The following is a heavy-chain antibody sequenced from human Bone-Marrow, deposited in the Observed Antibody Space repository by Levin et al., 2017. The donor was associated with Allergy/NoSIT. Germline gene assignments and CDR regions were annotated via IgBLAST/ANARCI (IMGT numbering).Heavy chain of an antibody. Sequence: LGESLKISCQGSGFSFSTYWISWVRQMPGKGLEWMGRIDPSDSYTNYSPSFQGHVTFSVDESISAAYLHWSSLKASDTAIYYCARRDHDRRGTLDYWGQGTLVTVSS. J-gene: IGHJ4*02. V-gene: IGHV5-10-1*01. CDR1: GFSFSTYW. D-gene: IGHD3-22*01. CDR3: ARRDHDRRGTLDY. CDR2: IDPSDSYT.